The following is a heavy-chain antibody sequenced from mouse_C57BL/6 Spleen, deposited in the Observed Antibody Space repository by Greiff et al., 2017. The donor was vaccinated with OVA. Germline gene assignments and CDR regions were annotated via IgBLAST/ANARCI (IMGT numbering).Heavy chain of an antibody. CDR1: GFTFSDYY. D-gene: IGHD2-1*01. V-gene: IGHV5-12*01. CDR3: ARQDYGNYYAMDY. J-gene: IGHJ4*01. Sequence: EVHLVESGGGLVQPGGSLKLSCAASGFTFSDYYMYWVRQTPEKRLEWVAYISNGGGSTYYPDTVKGRFTISRDNAKNTLYLQMSRLKSEDTAMYYCARQDYGNYYAMDYWGQGTSVTVSS. CDR2: ISNGGGST.